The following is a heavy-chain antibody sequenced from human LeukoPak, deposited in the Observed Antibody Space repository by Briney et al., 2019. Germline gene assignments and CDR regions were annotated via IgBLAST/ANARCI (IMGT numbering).Heavy chain of an antibody. CDR2: ISSSSSTI. CDR3: ARGVGYCSSTSCQYYYMDV. D-gene: IGHD2-2*01. V-gene: IGHV3-48*04. Sequence: PGGSLRLSCAASGFTFSSYSMNWVRQAPGKGLEWVSYISSSSSTIYYADSVKGRFTISRDNAKSSLYLQMNSLRAEDTAVYYCARGVGYCSSTSCQYYYMDVWGKGTTVTVSS. CDR1: GFTFSSYS. J-gene: IGHJ6*03.